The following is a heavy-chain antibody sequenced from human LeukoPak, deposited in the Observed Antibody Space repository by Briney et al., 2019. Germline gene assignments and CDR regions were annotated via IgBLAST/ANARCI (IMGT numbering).Heavy chain of an antibody. CDR2: IYSGGST. J-gene: IGHJ5*02. Sequence: PGGSLRLSCAASGFTVSSNYMSWVRQAPGKGLEWVSVIYSGGSTYYADSVKGRFTISRDNSKNTLYLQMNSLRAEDTAVYYCTRCGGSYSNYENWFDPGGQGALVTVSS. CDR1: GFTVSSNY. CDR3: TRCGGSYSNYENWFDP. V-gene: IGHV3-66*02. D-gene: IGHD4-11*01.